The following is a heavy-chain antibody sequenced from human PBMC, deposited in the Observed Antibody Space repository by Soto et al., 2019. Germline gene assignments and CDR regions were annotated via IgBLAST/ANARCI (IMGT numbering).Heavy chain of an antibody. J-gene: IGHJ3*02. CDR1: GGTFSSYA. Sequence: ASVKVSCKASGGTFSSYAISWVRQAPGQGLEWMGGIIPIFGTANYAQKFQGRVTITADESTSTAYMELSSLRSEDTAVYYCASEGTTTLGHYDSSGYHPHVNFDIWAKGQWSPSPQ. V-gene: IGHV1-69*13. D-gene: IGHD3-22*01. CDR3: ASEGTTTLGHYDSSGYHPHVNFDI. CDR2: IIPIFGTA.